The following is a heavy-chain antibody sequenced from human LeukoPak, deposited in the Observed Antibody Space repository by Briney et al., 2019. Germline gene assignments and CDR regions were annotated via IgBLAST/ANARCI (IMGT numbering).Heavy chain of an antibody. J-gene: IGHJ6*02. CDR3: ARSYSSSWYLRDYYYYGMDV. V-gene: IGHV1-46*01. D-gene: IGHD6-13*01. Sequence: GASVKVSCKASGGTFSSYAISWVRQAPGQGLEWMGIINPSGGSTSYAQKFQGRVTMTRDTSTSTVYMELSSLRSEDTAVYYCARSYSSSWYLRDYYYYGMDVWGQGTTVTVSS. CDR1: GGTFSSYA. CDR2: INPSGGST.